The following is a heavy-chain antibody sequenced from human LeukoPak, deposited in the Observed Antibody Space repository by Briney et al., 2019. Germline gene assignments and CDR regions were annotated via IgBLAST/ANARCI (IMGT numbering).Heavy chain of an antibody. Sequence: PSETLSLTCAVYGGSFSGYYWSWIRQPPGKGLEWIGEINHSGSTNYNPSLKSRVTISVDTSKNQFSLKLSSVTAADTAVYYCARGLQWELPPWYFDLWGRGPLVTVSS. D-gene: IGHD1-26*01. CDR3: ARGLQWELPPWYFDL. V-gene: IGHV4-34*01. CDR2: INHSGST. CDR1: GGSFSGYY. J-gene: IGHJ2*01.